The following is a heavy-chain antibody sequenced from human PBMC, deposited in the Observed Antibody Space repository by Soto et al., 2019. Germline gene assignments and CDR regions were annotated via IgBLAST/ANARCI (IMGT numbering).Heavy chain of an antibody. Sequence: PGESLKISCKGSGYSFTSYWIGWVRQMPGKGLEWMGIIYPGDSDTRYSPSFQGQVTISADKSISTAYLQWSSLRSEDTAVYYCARDAQIGRGYSVYDTYWGQGTLVTVSS. D-gene: IGHD5-12*01. CDR3: ARDAQIGRGYSVYDTY. J-gene: IGHJ4*01. V-gene: IGHV5-51*01. CDR1: GYSFTSYW. CDR2: IYPGDSDT.